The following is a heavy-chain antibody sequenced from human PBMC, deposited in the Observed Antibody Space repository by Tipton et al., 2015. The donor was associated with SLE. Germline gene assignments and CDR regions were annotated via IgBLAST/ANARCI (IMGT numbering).Heavy chain of an antibody. CDR2: IVVGSGNT. CDR1: GFTFTSSA. D-gene: IGHD3-22*01. J-gene: IGHJ3*02. Sequence: QLVQSGAEVKKPGTSVKFSCKASGFTFTSSAMQWVRQARGQRLEWIGWIVVGSGNTNYAQKFQERVTITRNMSTSTAYMELSSLRSEDTAVYYCAAGPYYYDSSGYRDAFDIWGQGKMVIVSS. CDR3: AAGPYYYDSSGYRDAFDI. V-gene: IGHV1-58*02.